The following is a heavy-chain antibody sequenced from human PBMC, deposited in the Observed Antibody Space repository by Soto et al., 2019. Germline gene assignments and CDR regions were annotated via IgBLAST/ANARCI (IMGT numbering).Heavy chain of an antibody. CDR2: IYSGGST. J-gene: IGHJ6*02. D-gene: IGHD3-10*01. V-gene: IGHV3-53*04. CDR3: ARDAPKNGWFGEGYYYGMDV. Sequence: PGGSLRLSCAASGFTVSSNYMGWVRQAPGKGLEWVSVIYSGGSTYYADSVKGRFTISRHNSKNTLYLQMNSLRAEDTAVYYCARDAPKNGWFGEGYYYGMDVWGQGTTVTVSS. CDR1: GFTVSSNY.